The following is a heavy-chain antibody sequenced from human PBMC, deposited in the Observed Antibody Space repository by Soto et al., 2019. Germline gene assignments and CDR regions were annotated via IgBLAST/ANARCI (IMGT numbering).Heavy chain of an antibody. CDR2: IIPMFRTA. D-gene: IGHD4-17*01. CDR1: GGTFSSYA. Sequence: QVQLVQSGAEVKKPGSSVKVSCKVSGGTFSSYAISWVRRAPGQGLEWVGGIIPMFRTANYAQKFQGRVTITADESTRTAYMDLSSLRSEDTAVYYCARGPTTVNDFDYWGQGTLVTVSS. V-gene: IGHV1-69*12. J-gene: IGHJ4*02. CDR3: ARGPTTVNDFDY.